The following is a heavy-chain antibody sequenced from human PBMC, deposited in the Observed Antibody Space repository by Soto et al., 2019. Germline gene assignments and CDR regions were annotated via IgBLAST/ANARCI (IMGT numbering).Heavy chain of an antibody. CDR2: IYYSGNT. D-gene: IGHD3-10*01. V-gene: IGHV4-39*01. CDR3: ARGFGEFPTTISWGY. J-gene: IGHJ4*02. Sequence: QLQLQGSGPGLVKPSETLSLTCTVSGGSISSSRFYWGWLRQPPGKGLEWIGSIYYSGNTYYNPALKRRVTISVDTSKSQFSLKLTSVTAADTAVYYCARGFGEFPTTISWGYWGQGTLVTVSS. CDR1: GGSISSSRFY.